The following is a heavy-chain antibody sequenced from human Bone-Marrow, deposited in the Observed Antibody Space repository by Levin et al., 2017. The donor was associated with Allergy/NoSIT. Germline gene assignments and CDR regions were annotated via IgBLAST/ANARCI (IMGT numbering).Heavy chain of an antibody. CDR2: INHSGST. J-gene: IGHJ4*02. Sequence: SQTLSLTCAVYGGSFSGYYWSWIRQPPGKGLEWIGEINHSGSTNYNPSLKSRVTISVDTSKNQFSLKLSSVTAADTAVYYCARGHTYYDILTGYYKAYYFDYWGQGTLVTVSS. CDR1: GGSFSGYY. V-gene: IGHV4-34*01. D-gene: IGHD3-9*01. CDR3: ARGHTYYDILTGYYKAYYFDY.